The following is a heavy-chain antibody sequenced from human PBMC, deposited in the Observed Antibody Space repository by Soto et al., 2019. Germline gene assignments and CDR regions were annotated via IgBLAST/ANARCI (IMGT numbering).Heavy chain of an antibody. CDR1: GFTVSSNY. Sequence: GSLRLSCAASGFTVSSNYMSWVRQAPGKGLEWVSVIYSGGSTYYADSVKGRFTISRDNSKNTLYLQMNSLRAEDTAVCYCASSGGSYDFWSGYYYYYGMDVWGQGTTVTVSS. CDR3: ASSGGSYDFWSGYYYYYGMDV. CDR2: IYSGGST. J-gene: IGHJ6*02. V-gene: IGHV3-53*01. D-gene: IGHD3-3*01.